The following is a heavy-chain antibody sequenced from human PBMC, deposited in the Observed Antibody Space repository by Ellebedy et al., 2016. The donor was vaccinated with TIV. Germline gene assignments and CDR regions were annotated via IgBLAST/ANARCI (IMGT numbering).Heavy chain of an antibody. CDR3: ARISGHIFPTPTTRYYGMDV. CDR1: GGSISSSSYY. J-gene: IGHJ6*02. V-gene: IGHV4-39*01. Sequence: SETLSLTCTVSGGSISSSSYYWGWIRQPPGTGLEWIGSIYYSGSTYYNPSLKSRVTVSVDTSKNQFSLKLSSVTAADTAVYYCARISGHIFPTPTTRYYGMDVWGQGTTVTVSS. CDR2: IYYSGST. D-gene: IGHD2-21*01.